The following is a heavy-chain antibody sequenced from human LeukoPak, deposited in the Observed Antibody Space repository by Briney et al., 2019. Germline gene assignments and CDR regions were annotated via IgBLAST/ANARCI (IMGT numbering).Heavy chain of an antibody. CDR3: AGGSFDWSYGMDV. Sequence: AETLSLTCTVSGVSISSYYWSWIRQPPGKGLEWVAYIYYSGSTNYNPSLKSRVTISVDTSKNQFSLKLSSVTAADTAVYYCAGGSFDWSYGMDVWGQGTTVTVSS. V-gene: IGHV4-59*01. D-gene: IGHD3-9*01. CDR1: GVSISSYY. J-gene: IGHJ6*02. CDR2: IYYSGST.